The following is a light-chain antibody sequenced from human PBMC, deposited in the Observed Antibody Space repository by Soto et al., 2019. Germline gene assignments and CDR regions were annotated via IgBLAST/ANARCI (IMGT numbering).Light chain of an antibody. CDR3: SSYTSSSTLVV. J-gene: IGLJ2*01. V-gene: IGLV2-14*01. CDR2: DVS. CDR1: SSDVGGYNY. Sequence: ALTQPASVSGSPGQSITISCTGTSSDVGGYNYVSWYQQHPGKAPKLMIYDVSNRPSGVSNRFSGSKSGNTASLTISGLQAEDEADYYCSSYTSSSTLVVFGGGTQLTVL.